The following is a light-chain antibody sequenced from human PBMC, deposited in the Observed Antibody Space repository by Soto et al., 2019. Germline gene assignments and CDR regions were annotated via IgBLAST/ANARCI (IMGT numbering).Light chain of an antibody. CDR1: QSLSTW. Sequence: DIQMTQSPSTLSASVGDRVTITCRASQSLSTWLAWYQQKPGKAPKLLIYKASSLESGVPSRFSGSGSGTEFTLTISSLHPDDFATYYCQQYKSLYSFGQGTKLEIK. V-gene: IGKV1-5*03. CDR2: KAS. CDR3: QQYKSLYS. J-gene: IGKJ2*03.